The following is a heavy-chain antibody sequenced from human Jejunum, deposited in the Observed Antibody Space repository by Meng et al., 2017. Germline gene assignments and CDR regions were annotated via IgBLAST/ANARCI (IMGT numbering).Heavy chain of an antibody. V-gene: IGHV4-34*01. D-gene: IGHD2-15*01. CDR1: CGSLSGYY. CDR2: IHHSGTT. Sequence: VQRETWVAGLVNPSETLSFTHAVYCGSLSGYYGMWIRQAPEKGLEYIGDIHHSGTTTYMPSLRSRLTISLDTSKNQCSLNLNSVTAAETAIYYWVRRRSGASSLFDLWGPGTLVTVSS. CDR3: VRRRSGASSLFDL. J-gene: IGHJ5*02.